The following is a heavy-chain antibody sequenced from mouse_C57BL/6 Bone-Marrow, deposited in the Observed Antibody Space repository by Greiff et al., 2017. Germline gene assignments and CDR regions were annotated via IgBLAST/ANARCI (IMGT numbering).Heavy chain of an antibody. J-gene: IGHJ4*01. D-gene: IGHD3-2*02. CDR1: GFTFSNYW. CDR3: TSGYVNYYAMDY. CDR2: IRLKSDNYAT. Sequence: EVQRVESGGGLVQPGGSMKLSCVASGFTFSNYWMNWVRQSPEKGLEWVAQIRLKSDNYATHYAESVKGRFTISRDDSKSSVYLQINNLRAEDTGIYYCTSGYVNYYAMDYWGQGTSVTVSS. V-gene: IGHV6-3*01.